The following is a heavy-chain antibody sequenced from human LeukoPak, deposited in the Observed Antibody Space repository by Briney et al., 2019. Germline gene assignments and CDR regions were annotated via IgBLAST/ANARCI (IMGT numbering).Heavy chain of an antibody. J-gene: IGHJ4*02. CDR2: IKSKTHCGPT. V-gene: IGHV3-15*01. CDR1: WFNFSNVW. Sequence: GGSLRLSRAASWFNFSNVWMSWVRQAPGKRLEWVGRIKSKTHCGPTDYAAPVQGRFTISRDDSQDTLYLQMNSLKTEDTALYYCTTLDCRRISCFSPDWGKGTLVTVSS. D-gene: IGHD2-2*01. CDR3: TTLDCRRISCFSPD.